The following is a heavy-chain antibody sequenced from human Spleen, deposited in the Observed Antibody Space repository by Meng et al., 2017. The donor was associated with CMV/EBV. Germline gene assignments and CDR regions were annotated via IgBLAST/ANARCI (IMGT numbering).Heavy chain of an antibody. D-gene: IGHD3-3*01. Sequence: GESLKISCAASGFTFCSYCMSWVRQAPGKGLEWVANIKQDGSEKYYVDSVKGRFTISRDNAKNSLYLQMNSLRAEETAVYYCARVGITIFGVDITYYFDYWGQGTLVTVSS. V-gene: IGHV3-7*01. CDR3: ARVGITIFGVDITYYFDY. CDR1: GFTFCSYC. J-gene: IGHJ4*02. CDR2: IKQDGSEK.